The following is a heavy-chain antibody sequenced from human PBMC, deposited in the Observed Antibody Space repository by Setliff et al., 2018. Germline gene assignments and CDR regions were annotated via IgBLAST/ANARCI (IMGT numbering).Heavy chain of an antibody. J-gene: IGHJ5*02. Sequence: SETLSLTCTVSGGSISSYYWSWIRQPPGKGLEWIGYIYYSGSTYYNPSLKSRVTISVDTSKNQFSLKLSSVTAADTAVYYCARGRYWFAPNWFDPWGQGTLGTVS. V-gene: IGHV4-59*12. D-gene: IGHD2-21*01. CDR2: IYYSGST. CDR3: ARGRYWFAPNWFDP. CDR1: GGSISSYY.